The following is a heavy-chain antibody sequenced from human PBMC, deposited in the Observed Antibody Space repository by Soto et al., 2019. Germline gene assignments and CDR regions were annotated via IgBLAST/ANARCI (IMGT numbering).Heavy chain of an antibody. D-gene: IGHD2-15*01. CDR2: INHSGST. J-gene: IGHJ5*02. Sequence: PSETLSLTCAVYGGSFSGYYWSWIRQPPGKGLEWIGEINHSGSTNYNPSLKSRVTISVDTSKNQFSLKLSSVTAADTAVYYCARDGYCSGGSCYPTNWFDPWGQGTLVTVSS. CDR1: GGSFSGYY. V-gene: IGHV4-34*01. CDR3: ARDGYCSGGSCYPTNWFDP.